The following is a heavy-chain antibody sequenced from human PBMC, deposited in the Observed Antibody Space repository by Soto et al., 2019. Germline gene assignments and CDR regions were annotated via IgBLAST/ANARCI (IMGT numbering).Heavy chain of an antibody. D-gene: IGHD1-20*01. Sequence: ASVKVSCKASGGTFSSFAFSWVRQAPGHGLEWLGSIIPIFGTPHTAQRFQDRVTITADKSTAYMELSNLRSEDTAVYYCLIGRGSITHYYYGLDVWGQGTTVTVSS. CDR2: IIPIFGTP. J-gene: IGHJ6*02. CDR1: GGTFSSFA. CDR3: LIGRGSITHYYYGLDV. V-gene: IGHV1-69*06.